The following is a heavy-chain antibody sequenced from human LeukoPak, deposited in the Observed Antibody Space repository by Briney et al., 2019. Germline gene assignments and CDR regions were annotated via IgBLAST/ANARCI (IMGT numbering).Heavy chain of an antibody. CDR3: AKDRRITMVRGVVFDY. J-gene: IGHJ4*02. CDR1: GFTFSSYA. D-gene: IGHD3-10*01. Sequence: GGSLRLSCAASGFTFSSYAMRWVRQAPGEGLEWVSAISGSGGSTYYADSAKGRFTISRDNSKNTLYLQMNSLRAEDTAVYYCAKDRRITMVRGVVFDYWGQGTLVTVSS. V-gene: IGHV3-23*01. CDR2: ISGSGGST.